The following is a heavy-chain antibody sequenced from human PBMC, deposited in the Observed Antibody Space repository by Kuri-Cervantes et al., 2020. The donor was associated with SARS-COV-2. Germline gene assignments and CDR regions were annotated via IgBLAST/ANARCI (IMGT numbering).Heavy chain of an antibody. J-gene: IGHJ4*02. Sequence: SETLSLTCAVSGGSISSGDYYWSWIRQPPGKGLEWIGEINHSGSTNYNPSLKSRVTISVDTSKNQFSLKLSSVTAADTAVYYCARFEGVVPFDYWGQGTLVTVSS. V-gene: IGHV4-34*01. CDR2: INHSGST. CDR3: ARFEGVVPFDY. CDR1: GGSISSGDYY. D-gene: IGHD2-21*01.